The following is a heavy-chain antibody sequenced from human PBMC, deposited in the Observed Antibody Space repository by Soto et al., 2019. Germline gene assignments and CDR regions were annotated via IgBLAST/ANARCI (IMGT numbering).Heavy chain of an antibody. CDR1: GGTFSSYT. D-gene: IGHD3-16*01. CDR2: IIPILGIA. J-gene: IGHJ5*02. Sequence: ASVKVSCKASGGTFSSYTISWVRQAPGQGLEWMGRIIPILGIADYAQKLQGRVTITADKSTSTAYMELRSLRSDDTAVYYCARSGGYGYNWFDPWGQGTLVTVSS. V-gene: IGHV1-69*02. CDR3: ARSGGYGYNWFDP.